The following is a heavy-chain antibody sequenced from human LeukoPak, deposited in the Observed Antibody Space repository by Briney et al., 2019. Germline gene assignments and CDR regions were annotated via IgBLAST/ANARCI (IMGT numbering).Heavy chain of an antibody. J-gene: IGHJ4*02. CDR3: ARAPQHLAPRYIDY. CDR1: GYSISSGYY. Sequence: SETLSLTCAVSGYSISSGYYWGWIRQPPGKGLEWIGSIYHSGSTYYNPSLKSRVTISVDTSKNQFSLKLSSVTAADTAVYYCARAPQHLAPRYIDYWGQGTLVTVSS. CDR2: IYHSGST. V-gene: IGHV4-38-2*01. D-gene: IGHD6-13*01.